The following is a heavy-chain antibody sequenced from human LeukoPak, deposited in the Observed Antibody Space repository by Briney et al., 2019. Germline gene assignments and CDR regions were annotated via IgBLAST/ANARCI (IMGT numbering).Heavy chain of an antibody. CDR2: LSVSGGNT. J-gene: IGHJ4*02. CDR1: GFSFSSYA. CDR3: AKTALAVAGIVPVESELDY. V-gene: IGHV3-23*01. D-gene: IGHD6-19*01. Sequence: GGSLRLSCAASGFSFSSYAMTWVRQAPGKGLEWVSALSVSGGNTYYADSVKGRFTISRANSKNTLYLQMNSLRAEDTAVYYCAKTALAVAGIVPVESELDYWGQGTLVTVSS.